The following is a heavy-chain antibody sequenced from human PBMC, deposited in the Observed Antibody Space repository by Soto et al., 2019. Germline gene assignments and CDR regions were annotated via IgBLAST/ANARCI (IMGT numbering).Heavy chain of an antibody. CDR2: INHSGST. J-gene: IGHJ4*02. D-gene: IGHD3-22*01. CDR1: GGSFSGYY. V-gene: IGHV4-34*01. Sequence: SETLSLTCAVYGGSFSGYYWSWIRQPPGKGLEWIGEINHSGSTNYNPSLKSRVTISVDTSKNQFSLKLSSVTAADTAVYYCARGRGGEHPGEKWLLADYFDYWGQGTLVTVSS. CDR3: ARGRGGEHPGEKWLLADYFDY.